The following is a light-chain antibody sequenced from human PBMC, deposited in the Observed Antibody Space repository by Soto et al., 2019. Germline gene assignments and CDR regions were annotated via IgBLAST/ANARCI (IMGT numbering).Light chain of an antibody. Sequence: QSALTQPASVSGSPGQSITISCTGTSSDVGGSNYVSWYQQHPGKAPKLMIYVVHNRPSGISNRFSGSKSGNTASLTISGLQAEDEADYYCSSYRSGSTLVFGGGTKLTVL. V-gene: IGLV2-14*01. CDR1: SSDVGGSNY. J-gene: IGLJ2*01. CDR3: SSYRSGSTLV. CDR2: VVH.